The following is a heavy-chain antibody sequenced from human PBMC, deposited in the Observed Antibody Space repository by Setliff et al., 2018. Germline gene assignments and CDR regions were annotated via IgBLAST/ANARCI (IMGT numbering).Heavy chain of an antibody. V-gene: IGHV1-69*05. CDR2: TIPFFGTT. CDR1: GYTFTGYY. J-gene: IGHJ6*03. D-gene: IGHD3-10*02. Sequence: SVKVSCKASGYTFTGYYMHWVRQAPGQGLEWMGGTIPFFGTTNYAQKFQGRVTITTDESTSTAYMELSSLRSEDTAVYYCAREMLVVRGVNSYYYYMDVWGKGTTVTVSS. CDR3: AREMLVVRGVNSYYYYMDV.